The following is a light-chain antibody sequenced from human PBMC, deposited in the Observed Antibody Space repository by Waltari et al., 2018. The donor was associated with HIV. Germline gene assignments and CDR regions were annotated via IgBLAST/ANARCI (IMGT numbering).Light chain of an antibody. V-gene: IGLV2-23*02. CDR3: CSYASSSSYVM. Sequence: QSALTQPASVSGSPGQSITISCTGTSSDAGIYHLASGYHKYPRKPPKLMIYEVSQRPSGVSNRFSGSKSGNTASLTISGLQAEDEADYYCCSYASSSSYVMFGGGTKLTVL. CDR1: SSDAGIYHL. CDR2: EVS. J-gene: IGLJ3*02.